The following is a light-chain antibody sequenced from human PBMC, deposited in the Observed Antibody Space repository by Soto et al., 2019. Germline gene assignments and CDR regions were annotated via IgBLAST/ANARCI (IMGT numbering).Light chain of an antibody. V-gene: IGLV2-14*01. CDR2: DVR. CDR1: SSDVGGYNY. Sequence: QSVLTQPASVSGSPGQSITIPCTGTSSDVGGYNYVSWYQQHPGKAPKLMIYDVRNRPSGVSNRFSGSKSVNTASLTISGLQAEDEADYYCSSYTTISTYVFGTGTKVTVL. CDR3: SSYTTISTYV. J-gene: IGLJ1*01.